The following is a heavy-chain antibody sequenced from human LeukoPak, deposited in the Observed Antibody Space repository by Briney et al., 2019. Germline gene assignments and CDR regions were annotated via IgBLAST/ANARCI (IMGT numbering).Heavy chain of an antibody. CDR1: GFTFSSYW. CDR2: INSDGSST. D-gene: IGHD5-18*01. V-gene: IGHV3-74*01. Sequence: PGGSLRLSCAASGFTFSSYWVHWVRQAPGKGLVWVSRINSDGSSTSYADSVKGRFTISRDNAKNTLYLQMNSLRAEDTAVYYCARDRGQLWPVHFDYWGQGTLVTVSS. J-gene: IGHJ4*02. CDR3: ARDRGQLWPVHFDY.